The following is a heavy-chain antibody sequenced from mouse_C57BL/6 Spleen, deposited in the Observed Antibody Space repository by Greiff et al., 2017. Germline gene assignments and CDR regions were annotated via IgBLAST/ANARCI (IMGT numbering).Heavy chain of an antibody. J-gene: IGHJ2*01. D-gene: IGHD1-1*01. CDR1: GYAFSSSW. Sequence: QVQLQQSGPELVKPGASVTISCKASGYAFSSSWMNWVKQRPGKGLEWIGRIYPGDGDTNYNGKFKGKATLTADKSSSTAYMQLISLTSEDSVVYFCARKAPYYYGSSYLDYWGQGTTLTVSS. V-gene: IGHV1-82*01. CDR2: IYPGDGDT. CDR3: ARKAPYYYGSSYLDY.